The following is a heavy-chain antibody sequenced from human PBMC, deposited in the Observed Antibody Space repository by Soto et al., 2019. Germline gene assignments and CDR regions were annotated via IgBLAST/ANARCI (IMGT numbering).Heavy chain of an antibody. V-gene: IGHV3-30*18. J-gene: IGHJ6*02. CDR3: AKQHESSSWPYIYYYYCMDV. CDR2: ISYDGSNK. D-gene: IGHD6-13*01. CDR1: GFTFSSYG. Sequence: GGSLRLSCAASGFTFSSYGIHWVRQAPGKGLEWVAVISYDGSNKYYADSVKGRFTISRDNSKNTLYLQMNSLRAEDTAVYYCAKQHESSSWPYIYYYYCMDVWGQGITVTVSS.